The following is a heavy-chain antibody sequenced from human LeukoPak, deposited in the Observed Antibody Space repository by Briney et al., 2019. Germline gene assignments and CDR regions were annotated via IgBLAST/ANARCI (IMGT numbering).Heavy chain of an antibody. J-gene: IGHJ4*02. CDR2: INHSGST. CDR3: ARVGPVTYYYGSGSYRGYFDY. V-gene: IGHV4-34*01. D-gene: IGHD3-10*01. CDR1: GGSFSGYY. Sequence: PSETLSLTCAVYGGSFSGYYWRWIRQPPGKGLEWIGEINHSGSTNYNPSLKSRVTISVDTSKNQFSLKLSSVTAADTAVYYCARVGPVTYYYGSGSYRGYFDYWGQGTLVTVSS.